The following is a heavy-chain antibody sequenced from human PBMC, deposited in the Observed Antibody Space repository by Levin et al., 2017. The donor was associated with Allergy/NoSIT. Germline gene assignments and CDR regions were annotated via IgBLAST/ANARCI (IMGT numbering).Heavy chain of an antibody. D-gene: IGHD6-13*01. CDR3: AKDRSRSFDY. Sequence: GGSLRLSCAASGFIFSNNAMHWVRQAPGKGLEWVAVILYDGSHEYYADSVKGRFTISRDNSKNTLYLQMNSLRTEDTAVYYCAKDRSRSFDYWGQGIEITVSS. V-gene: IGHV3-30*18. CDR1: GFIFSNNA. J-gene: IGHJ4*02. CDR2: ILYDGSHE.